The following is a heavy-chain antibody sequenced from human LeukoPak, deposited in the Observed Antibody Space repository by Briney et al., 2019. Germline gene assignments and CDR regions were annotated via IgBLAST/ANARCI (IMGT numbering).Heavy chain of an antibody. V-gene: IGHV3-48*01. CDR1: GSTFSTYS. Sequence: GGSLRLSCAASGSTFSTYSMNWVRQAPGKGLEWVSYISSGSNTIYYADSVKGRFTISRDNAKNSLYLQMNSPRAEDTAVYYCATPFDYWGQGTLVTVSS. CDR2: ISSGSNTI. J-gene: IGHJ4*02. CDR3: ATPFDY.